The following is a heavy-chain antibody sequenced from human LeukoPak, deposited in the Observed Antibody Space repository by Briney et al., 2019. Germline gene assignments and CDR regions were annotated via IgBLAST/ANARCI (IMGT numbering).Heavy chain of an antibody. J-gene: IGHJ4*02. CDR3: ARYCSSTSCYSDY. Sequence: ASVKVSCKASGYTFTGYYMHWVRQAPGQGLEYMGRINPISAGTVYAQKFQGRVTMTRDTSITTAYMELTRLTSDDTAVYYCARYCSSTSCYSDYWGQGTLGTVSS. V-gene: IGHV1-2*06. CDR1: GYTFTGYY. D-gene: IGHD2-2*01. CDR2: INPISAGT.